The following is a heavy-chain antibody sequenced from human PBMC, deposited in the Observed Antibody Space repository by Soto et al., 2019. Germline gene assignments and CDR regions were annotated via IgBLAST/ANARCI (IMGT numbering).Heavy chain of an antibody. CDR2: IGGGNDDT. CDR3: AKDRRNHDAVCDSFDI. Sequence: VQLLESGGGLVQPGGSLRLSCAASGFTFSIYAMSWVRQAPGKGLEWVSGIGGGNDDTYYADSVKGRFTISRDNSKRTLSLKMIGRRDEATAVYKSAKDRRNHDAVCDSFDIWGQGTMVTVSS. J-gene: IGHJ3*02. V-gene: IGHV3-23*01. CDR1: GFTFSIYA. D-gene: IGHD1-1*01.